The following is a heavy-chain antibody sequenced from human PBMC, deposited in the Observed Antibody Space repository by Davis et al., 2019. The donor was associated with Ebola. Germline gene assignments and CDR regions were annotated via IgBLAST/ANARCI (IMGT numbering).Heavy chain of an antibody. CDR2: INPDSGGT. CDR3: GKSGAAPPGNWFDS. V-gene: IGHV1-2*06. Sequence: ASVKVSCKASGYTFTNYYIHWVRQAPGQGLEWMGRINPDSGGTDYAQKFQGRVTMTWDTSINTADMELGSLPSEDTAVYYCGKSGAAPPGNWFDSWGQGTLVTVSS. D-gene: IGHD6-25*01. J-gene: IGHJ5*01. CDR1: GYTFTNYY.